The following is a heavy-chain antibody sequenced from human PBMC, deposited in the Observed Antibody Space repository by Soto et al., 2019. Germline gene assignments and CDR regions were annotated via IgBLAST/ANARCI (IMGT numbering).Heavy chain of an antibody. CDR2: TSYTGNT. D-gene: IGHD3-3*01. Sequence: LSLTCTVSGGSISSSSYNWGWIRQPPGKGLEWIAYTSYTGNTNYNPSLQSRFTISMDTSKNQLYLKLTSMTEADTAVYYCARDMHPGFNHDVDTWGQGTLVPV. V-gene: IGHV4-61*05. CDR1: GGSISSSSYN. J-gene: IGHJ5*02. CDR3: ARDMHPGFNHDVDT.